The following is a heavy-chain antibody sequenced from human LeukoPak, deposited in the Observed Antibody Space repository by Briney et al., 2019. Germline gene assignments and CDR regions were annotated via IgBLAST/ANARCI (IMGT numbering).Heavy chain of an antibody. D-gene: IGHD3-16*02. J-gene: IGHJ4*02. Sequence: GGSLRLSCAASGFTFSSCAMHWVRQAPGKGLEWVAVISYDGNNKYYADSVKGRFTISRDNSKNTLYLQMSSLRAEDTAVYYCATYIWGTYRYFDFWGQGTLVTVSS. CDR1: GFTFSSCA. CDR3: ATYIWGTYRYFDF. V-gene: IGHV3-30-3*01. CDR2: ISYDGNNK.